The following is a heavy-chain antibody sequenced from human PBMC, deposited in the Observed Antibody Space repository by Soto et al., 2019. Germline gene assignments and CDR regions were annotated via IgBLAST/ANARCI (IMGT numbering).Heavy chain of an antibody. Sequence: SETLSLTCTVSGGSLSGGSYYWNWIRQPPGKQMEWIGYIYNSGATKYNPSLKSRFTISLDTSKNQFSLKMNSVTPSDTAVYYCARDWGPYWFDPWGQGILVTVSS. CDR2: IYNSGAT. J-gene: IGHJ5*02. V-gene: IGHV4-61*01. D-gene: IGHD3-16*01. CDR1: GGSLSGGSYY. CDR3: ARDWGPYWFDP.